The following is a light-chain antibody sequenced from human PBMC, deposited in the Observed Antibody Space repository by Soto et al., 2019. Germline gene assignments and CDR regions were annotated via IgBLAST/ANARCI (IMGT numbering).Light chain of an antibody. J-gene: IGKJ5*01. CDR2: GAS. CDR1: QSVSSRY. Sequence: EIVLTQSPGTLSLSPGERAALSCRANQSVSSRYLAWYQQKPGQAPRLLIYGASSRATGIPDRFSGSGSETDFTLTISRLEPEDFAVYYCQQYGSSLSITFGQGTRLEIK. V-gene: IGKV3-20*01. CDR3: QQYGSSLSIT.